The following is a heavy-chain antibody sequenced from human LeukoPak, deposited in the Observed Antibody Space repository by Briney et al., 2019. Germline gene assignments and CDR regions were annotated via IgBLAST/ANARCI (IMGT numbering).Heavy chain of an antibody. CDR3: TSWGDTTAEYFQR. V-gene: IGHV3-7*01. CDR1: GFTFNRCW. D-gene: IGHD2-21*02. CDR2: INPDGRDT. J-gene: IGHJ1*01. Sequence: GGSLRLSCVVSGFTFNRCWMNWVRQAPGKGLEWVAHINPDGRDTYYVDSVEGRFTISRDNAQNSMYLQMNSLRVEDTAVYYCTSWGDTTAEYFQRWGQGTLVTVSS.